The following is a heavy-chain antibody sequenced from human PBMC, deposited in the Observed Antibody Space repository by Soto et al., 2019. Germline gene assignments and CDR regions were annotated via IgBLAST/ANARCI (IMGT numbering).Heavy chain of an antibody. V-gene: IGHV3-33*01. CDR3: ARDQAQRFTIFDYYGMDV. CDR1: GFTFSSYG. CDR2: IWYDGSNK. J-gene: IGHJ6*02. Sequence: GGSLRLSCAASGFTFSSYGMHWVRQAPGKGLEWVAVIWYDGSNKYYADSVKGRFTISRDNSKNTLYLQMNNLRAEDTAVYYCARDQAQRFTIFDYYGMDVWGQGTKVTVYS. D-gene: IGHD3-3*01.